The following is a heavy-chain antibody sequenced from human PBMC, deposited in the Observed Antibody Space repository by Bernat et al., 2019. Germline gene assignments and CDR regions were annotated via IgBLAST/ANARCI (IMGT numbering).Heavy chain of an antibody. D-gene: IGHD3-10*01. CDR2: ICYSGST. CDR1: GGSISSYY. Sequence: QVQLQESGPGLVKPSETLSLTCTVSGGSISSYYWSWIRQPPGKGLEWIGHICYSGSTNYNPSLMSRVTISVDTSKNQFSLKLSSVTAADTAVYYCARARGGHYFDYWGQGTLVTVSS. J-gene: IGHJ4*02. CDR3: ARARGGHYFDY. V-gene: IGHV4-59*01.